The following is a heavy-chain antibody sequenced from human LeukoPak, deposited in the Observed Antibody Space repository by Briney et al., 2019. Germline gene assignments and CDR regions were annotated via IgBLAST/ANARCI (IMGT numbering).Heavy chain of an antibody. Sequence: TGGSLRLSCAASGFTFSSYAMHWVRQAPGKGLEWVAVISYDGSNKYYADSVKGRFTISRDNSKNTLYLQMNSLRAEDTAVYYCARGSYQNKIYSAFGIWGQGTMVTVSS. D-gene: IGHD1-26*01. CDR3: ARGSYQNKIYSAFGI. V-gene: IGHV3-30-3*01. J-gene: IGHJ3*02. CDR1: GFTFSSYA. CDR2: ISYDGSNK.